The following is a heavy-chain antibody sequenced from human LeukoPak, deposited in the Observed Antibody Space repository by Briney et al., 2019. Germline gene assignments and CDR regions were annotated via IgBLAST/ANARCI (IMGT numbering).Heavy chain of an antibody. J-gene: IGHJ6*02. V-gene: IGHV1-18*01. CDR2: ISVYNGNT. Sequence: ASVKVSCKASGYTFTTYGISWVRQAPGQGLEWLGRISVYNGNTNYAQKLQGRVTMTTDTSTSTAYMELRSLRSDDTAVYYCARSGLPSYSSSWYGYYYYGMDVWGQGTTVTVSS. D-gene: IGHD6-13*01. CDR3: ARSGLPSYSSSWYGYYYYGMDV. CDR1: GYTFTTYG.